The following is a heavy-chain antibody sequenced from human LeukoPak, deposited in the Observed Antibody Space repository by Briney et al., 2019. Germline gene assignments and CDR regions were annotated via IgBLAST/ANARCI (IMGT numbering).Heavy chain of an antibody. CDR3: ARDYPVLLWFGESNDAFDI. Sequence: GGSLRLSCAASGFTFSSYGMHWVRQAPGKGLEWVAVIWYDGSNKYYADSVKGRFTISRDNSKNTLYLQMNSLRAEDTAVYYCARDYPVLLWFGESNDAFDIWGQGTMVTVSS. V-gene: IGHV3-33*01. D-gene: IGHD3-10*01. J-gene: IGHJ3*02. CDR1: GFTFSSYG. CDR2: IWYDGSNK.